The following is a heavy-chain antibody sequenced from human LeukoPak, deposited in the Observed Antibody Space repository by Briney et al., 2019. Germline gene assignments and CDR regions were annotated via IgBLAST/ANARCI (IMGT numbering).Heavy chain of an antibody. CDR2: IIPILGIA. D-gene: IGHD5-18*01. CDR1: GGTFSSYA. V-gene: IGHV1-69*04. Sequence: ASVKVSCKASGGTFSSYAISWVRQAPGQGLEWMGRIIPILGIANYAQKFQGRVTITADKSTSTAYMELSSLRSEDTAVYYCARQHAATAMGDYWGQGTLVTVSS. J-gene: IGHJ4*02. CDR3: ARQHAATAMGDY.